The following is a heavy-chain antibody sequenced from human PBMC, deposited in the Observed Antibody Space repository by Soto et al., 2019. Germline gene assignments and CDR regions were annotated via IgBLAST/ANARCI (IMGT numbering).Heavy chain of an antibody. D-gene: IGHD1-26*01. J-gene: IGHJ4*02. CDR2: ISHDGNNK. V-gene: IGHV3-30-3*01. Sequence: QVQVAESGGGVVQPGGSLRLSCAVSGFTFSNHAMHWVRHAPGKGLEWVTFISHDGNNKFYVDSVKGRFTISRDNSKNTLNLQMNSLRDDDTAVYYCVGEVGVRSFNYWGQGTLVTVSS. CDR3: VGEVGVRSFNY. CDR1: GFTFSNHA.